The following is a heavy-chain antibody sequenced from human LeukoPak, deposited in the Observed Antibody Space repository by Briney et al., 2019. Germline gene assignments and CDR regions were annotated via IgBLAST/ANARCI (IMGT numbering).Heavy chain of an antibody. D-gene: IGHD4-11*01. Sequence: ASVKVSCKASTDTFINYDINWVRQATGKGLEWIGWMNPNTGNTGYAQNFQGRVTMTRDTSISTAHMELSSLRPEDTAVYYCAVTPSNLSHLDKWGQGTLVTISS. CDR1: TDTFINYD. CDR2: MNPNTGNT. V-gene: IGHV1-8*01. J-gene: IGHJ4*02. CDR3: AVTPSNLSHLDK.